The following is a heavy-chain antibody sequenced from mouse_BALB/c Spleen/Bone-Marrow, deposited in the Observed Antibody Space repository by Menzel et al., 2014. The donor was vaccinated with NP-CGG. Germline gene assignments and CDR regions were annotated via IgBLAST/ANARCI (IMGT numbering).Heavy chain of an antibody. CDR1: GFSFNSYG. D-gene: IGHD2-4*01. CDR3: ARHAYYDQTEVSFVY. V-gene: IGHV5-9-2*01. Sequence: QLVESGGGLVKSGGSLKLSCAASGFSFNSYGMSWVRQTPEKRLEWVATISGGGSYTFYPDSVKGRFTISRDNAKNNLYLQLSSLRSEDTALYYCARHAYYDQTEVSFVYWGQGTLVTVSA. CDR2: ISGGGSYT. J-gene: IGHJ3*01.